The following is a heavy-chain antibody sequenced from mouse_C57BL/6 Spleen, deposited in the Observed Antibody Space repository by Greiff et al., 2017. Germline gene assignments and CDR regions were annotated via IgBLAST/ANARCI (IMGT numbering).Heavy chain of an antibody. J-gene: IGHJ3*01. CDR2: IYPSDSDT. D-gene: IGHD1-1*01. CDR1: GYTFTSYW. CDR3: VKRYYGSSYRFAY. V-gene: IGHV1-61*01. Sequence: VQLQQSGAELVRPGSSVKLSCKASGYTFTSYWMDWVKQRPGQGLEWIGSIYPSDSDTNYNQKFKDKATLTVDKSSSTAYMQLCSLTSKDSAVDYCVKRYYGSSYRFAYWGQGTLVTVSA.